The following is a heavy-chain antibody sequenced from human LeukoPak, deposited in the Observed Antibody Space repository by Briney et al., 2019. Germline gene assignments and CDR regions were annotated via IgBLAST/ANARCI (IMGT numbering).Heavy chain of an antibody. J-gene: IGHJ4*02. CDR3: ASLILIAAGSDF. CDR2: IYRSGST. V-gene: IGHV4-39*07. CDR1: GGSISSSSYY. Sequence: SETLSLTCTVSGGSISSSSYYWGWIRQPPGKGLEWIGYIYRSGSTYYNPSLKSRVTISVDRSKNQFSLKLSSVTAADTAVYYCASLILIAAGSDFWGQGNLVTVSS. D-gene: IGHD6-13*01.